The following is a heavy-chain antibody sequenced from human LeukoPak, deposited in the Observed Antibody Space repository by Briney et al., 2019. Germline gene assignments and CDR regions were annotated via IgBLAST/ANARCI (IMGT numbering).Heavy chain of an antibody. CDR2: IYYSGST. J-gene: IGHJ6*03. CDR3: ARVDSEQLALYYYYYMDV. V-gene: IGHV4-59*01. D-gene: IGHD6-6*01. Sequence: PSETLSLTCTVSGGSISSYYWSWIRQPPGKGLEWIGYIYYSGSTNYNPSLKSRVAILVDTSKNQFSLKLSSVTAADTAVYYCARVDSEQLALYYYYYMDVWGKGTTVTVSS. CDR1: GGSISSYY.